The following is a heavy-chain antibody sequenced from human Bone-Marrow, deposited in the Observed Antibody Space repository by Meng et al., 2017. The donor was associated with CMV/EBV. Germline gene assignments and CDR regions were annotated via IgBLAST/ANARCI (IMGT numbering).Heavy chain of an antibody. J-gene: IGHJ4*02. CDR1: GFTFSTSY. CDR2: IKPDGTDK. CDR3: VRGGWSVDY. Sequence: GESLKISCAASGFTFSTSYMSWVRQAPGKGLEWVANIKPDGTDKNYVDSVKGRFTISRDNVKNSLYLQMNSLRAEDTAVYYCVRGGWSVDYWGQGTLVTVSS. V-gene: IGHV3-7*01. D-gene: IGHD6-19*01.